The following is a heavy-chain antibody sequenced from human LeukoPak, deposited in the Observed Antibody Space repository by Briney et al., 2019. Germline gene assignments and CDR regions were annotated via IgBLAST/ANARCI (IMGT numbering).Heavy chain of an antibody. D-gene: IGHD4-17*01. Sequence: PGGSLRLSCAASGFIFKDFWMIWVRQAPGKGLEWVANIKQDGSEKYYVDSVKGRFTISRDNSKNTLYLQMNSLRAEDTAVYYCASNYGDYEFDYWGQGTLVTVSS. CDR2: IKQDGSEK. V-gene: IGHV3-7*01. J-gene: IGHJ4*02. CDR3: ASNYGDYEFDY. CDR1: GFIFKDFW.